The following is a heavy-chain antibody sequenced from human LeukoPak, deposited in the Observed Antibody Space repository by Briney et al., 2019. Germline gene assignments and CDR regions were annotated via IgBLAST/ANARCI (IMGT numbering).Heavy chain of an antibody. CDR3: GRGVSTPTTPKFDY. D-gene: IGHD2-15*01. J-gene: IGHJ4*02. V-gene: IGHV4-30-4*08. Sequence: SETLSLTCTVSGGSISSGDFYWSWIRQPPGKGLEWIGYIYNSESTYYNPSLKSRVTISADTSKNQFSLKLTSVTAADTAVYYCGRGVSTPTTPKFDYWGQGTLVTVSS. CDR2: IYNSEST. CDR1: GGSISSGDFY.